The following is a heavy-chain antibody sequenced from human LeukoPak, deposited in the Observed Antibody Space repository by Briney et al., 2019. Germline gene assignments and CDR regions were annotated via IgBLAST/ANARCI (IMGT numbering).Heavy chain of an antibody. V-gene: IGHV3-53*01. CDR3: ARVVPHWGNAFDI. D-gene: IGHD3-16*01. Sequence: GGSLRLSCAASGFTVSSNYMSWVRQAPGKGLEWVSVIYSGGSTYYADSVKGRFTISRDNSKNTLYLQMNSLRAEDTAVYYCARVVPHWGNAFDIWGQGTMVTVSS. CDR2: IYSGGST. CDR1: GFTVSSNY. J-gene: IGHJ3*02.